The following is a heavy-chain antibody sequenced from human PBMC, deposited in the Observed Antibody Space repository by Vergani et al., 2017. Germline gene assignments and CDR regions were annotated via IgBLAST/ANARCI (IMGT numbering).Heavy chain of an antibody. Sequence: EVQLQESGGGLVKPGGSLRVSCAASGFSFSTYSINLVRQAPGKGLEWVSSIIGRSNYIYYADSLKGRFTISRDNSKNSVYLQMNSLRAEDTAIYYCARKKYYDSKDYYQVEPFDYWGQGTLVTVSS. V-gene: IGHV3-21*06. CDR3: ARKKYYDSKDYYQVEPFDY. CDR1: GFSFSTYS. D-gene: IGHD3-22*01. CDR2: IIGRSNYI. J-gene: IGHJ4*02.